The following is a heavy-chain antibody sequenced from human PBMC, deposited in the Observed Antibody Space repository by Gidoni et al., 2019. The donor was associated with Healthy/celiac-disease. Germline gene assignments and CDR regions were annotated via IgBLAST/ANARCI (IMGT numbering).Heavy chain of an antibody. J-gene: IGHJ5*02. CDR2: IRYDGSNK. Sequence: VQLVESGGGVVQHGGSLRLSCASSGFHLSRYGMHWVRQAPGKGLEWVACIRYDGSNKYYADSVKGRVTISRDNSKNTLYLQMNSLRAEDTAVYYCAKDFPLIVLVVYTGFDPWGQGTLVTVSS. D-gene: IGHD2-8*02. V-gene: IGHV3-30*02. CDR1: GFHLSRYG. CDR3: AKDFPLIVLVVYTGFDP.